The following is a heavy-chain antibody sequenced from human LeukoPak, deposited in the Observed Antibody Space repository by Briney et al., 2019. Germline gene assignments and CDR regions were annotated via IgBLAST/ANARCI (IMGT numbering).Heavy chain of an antibody. J-gene: IGHJ4*02. V-gene: IGHV3-23*01. CDR1: GFTPSYYG. Sequence: GRSLRLSCVLSGFTPSYYGMSWVRQAQGKGLEWVSVFSGSGGRTYYADSVRGRFTISRDNSKSTLYLQMNNLKAKDTAVYYCAKHPWGYYYDHFDYWGQGTLVTVSS. D-gene: IGHD3-22*01. CDR2: FSGSGGRT. CDR3: AKHPWGYYYDHFDY.